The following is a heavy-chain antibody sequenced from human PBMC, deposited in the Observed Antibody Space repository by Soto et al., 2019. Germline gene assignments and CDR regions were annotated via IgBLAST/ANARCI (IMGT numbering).Heavy chain of an antibody. CDR1: GGTFSSYT. CDR3: ARDVSNYYDSSGYYNFDY. Sequence: ASVKVSCKASGGTFSSYTISWVRQAPGQGLEWMGRIIPILGIANYAQKFQGRVTITADKSTSTAYMELSSLRSEDTAVYYCARDVSNYYDSSGYYNFDYWGQGTLVTVSS. V-gene: IGHV1-69*04. D-gene: IGHD3-22*01. CDR2: IIPILGIA. J-gene: IGHJ4*02.